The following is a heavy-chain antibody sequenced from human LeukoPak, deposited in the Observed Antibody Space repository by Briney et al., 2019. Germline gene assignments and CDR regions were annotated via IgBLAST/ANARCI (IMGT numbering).Heavy chain of an antibody. J-gene: IGHJ4*02. CDR3: GRVPIAVAGRGGY. CDR2: IYYSGST. V-gene: IGHV4-31*03. CDR1: GGSISSGGYY. D-gene: IGHD6-19*01. Sequence: SETLSLTCTVSGGSISSGGYYWSWIRQHPGKGLEWIGYIYYSGSTYYNPSLKSRVTISVDTSKNQFSLKLSSVTAADTAVYYWGRVPIAVAGRGGYGGKGTLATVSS.